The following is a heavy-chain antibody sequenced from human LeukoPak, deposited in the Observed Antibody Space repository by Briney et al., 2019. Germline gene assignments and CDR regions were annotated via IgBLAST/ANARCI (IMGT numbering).Heavy chain of an antibody. V-gene: IGHV3-21*01. CDR2: ISGKSNNI. CDR3: VRIPNGANFPNWFDP. D-gene: IGHD4/OR15-4a*01. J-gene: IGHJ5*02. CDR1: GFTFSNYN. Sequence: KTGGSLRLSGAASGFTFSNYNMNWVRRAPGKGLEWVSSISGKSNNIYYADSVKGRFTISRDNTKNSLYLQMNSLRAEDTAMYYCVRIPNGANFPNWFDPWGQGTLVTVSS.